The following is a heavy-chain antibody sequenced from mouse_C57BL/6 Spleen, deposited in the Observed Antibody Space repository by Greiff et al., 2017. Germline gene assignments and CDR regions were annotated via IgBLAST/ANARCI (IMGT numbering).Heavy chain of an antibody. CDR3: ARYGYYPYYYAMDY. Sequence: VQRVESGAELVKPGASVKISCKASGYAFSSYWMNWVKQRPGKGLEWIGQIYPGDGDTNYNGKFKGKATLTADKSSSTAYMQLSSLTSEDSAVYFCARYGYYPYYYAMDYWGQGTSVTVSS. V-gene: IGHV1-80*01. J-gene: IGHJ4*01. D-gene: IGHD2-3*01. CDR2: IYPGDGDT. CDR1: GYAFSSYW.